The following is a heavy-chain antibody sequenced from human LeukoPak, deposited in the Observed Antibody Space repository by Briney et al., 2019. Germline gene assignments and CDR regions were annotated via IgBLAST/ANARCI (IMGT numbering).Heavy chain of an antibody. CDR2: ISSSSSNI. Sequence: GRSLTLSWAPSAFTFSNYSMKWVRQAAGRVREWVSYISSSSSNIYYANSVKGRFTIFRENAKNSMYLHMNSLRAEDTAVYYCARRWGFGESYGMDVWGQGTTVTVSS. CDR3: ARRWGFGESYGMDV. V-gene: IGHV3-48*01. CDR1: AFTFSNYS. J-gene: IGHJ6*02. D-gene: IGHD3-10*01.